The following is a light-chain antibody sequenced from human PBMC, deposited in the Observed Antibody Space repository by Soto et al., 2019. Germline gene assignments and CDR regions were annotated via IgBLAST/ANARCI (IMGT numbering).Light chain of an antibody. CDR2: RAS. Sequence: DIQITQSPSTLSAYVGDRVTITCRASQSIGAALAWYQQKPGKAPNLLIYRASTLESGVPSRFSGSGSGTDFTLAISSLQPDDFATYYCQQYGRFLTFGQGTKVDIK. CDR3: QQYGRFLT. J-gene: IGKJ2*01. V-gene: IGKV1-5*03. CDR1: QSIGAA.